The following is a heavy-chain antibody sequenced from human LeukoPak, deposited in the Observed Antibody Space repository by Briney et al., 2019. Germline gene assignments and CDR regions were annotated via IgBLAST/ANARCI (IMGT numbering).Heavy chain of an antibody. J-gene: IGHJ4*02. V-gene: IGHV3-53*04. CDR2: IYSNSGGNT. CDR3: AGMRYYDSGGFPNFDY. Sequence: GGSLRLSCAASGFSVSNTYMSWVRQAPGKGPEWVSVIYSNSGGNTYYAESVEGRFTISRHTSKNTLYLQMNSLRAEDTAVYYCAGMRYYDSGGFPNFDYWGQGTLVTVSS. D-gene: IGHD3-22*01. CDR1: GFSVSNTY.